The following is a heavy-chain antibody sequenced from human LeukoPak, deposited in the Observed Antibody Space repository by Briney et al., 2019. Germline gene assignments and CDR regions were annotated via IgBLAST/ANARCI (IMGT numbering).Heavy chain of an antibody. CDR2: ISSSGSKI. CDR1: GFIFRNYY. V-gene: IGHV3-11*04. D-gene: IGHD3-22*01. J-gene: IGHJ3*02. Sequence: GGSLRLSCQASGFIFRNYYRNWIRQTPGKGLEWVSYISSSGSKIYYPDSVKGRFTISRDNAKNSLYLRMNGLRAEDTAVYYCARDVAYYYESSGYYSLGFDIWGQGTMVTVSS. CDR3: ARDVAYYYESSGYYSLGFDI.